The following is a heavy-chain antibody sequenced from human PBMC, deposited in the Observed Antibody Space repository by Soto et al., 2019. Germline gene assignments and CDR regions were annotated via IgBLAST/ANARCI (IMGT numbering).Heavy chain of an antibody. CDR1: GFTFSSYG. CDR3: ARDETDSSGTFDY. D-gene: IGHD3-22*01. V-gene: IGHV3-33*01. CDR2: IWYDGSNK. Sequence: LRLSCAASGFTFSSYGMHWVRQAPGKGLEWVAVIWYDGSNKYYADSVKGRFTISRDNSRNTLYLQMNSLRAEDTAVYYCARDETDSSGTFDYWGQGTLVTVSS. J-gene: IGHJ4*02.